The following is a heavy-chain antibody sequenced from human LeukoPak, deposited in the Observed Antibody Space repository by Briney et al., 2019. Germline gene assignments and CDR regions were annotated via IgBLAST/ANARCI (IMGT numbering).Heavy chain of an antibody. J-gene: IGHJ6*03. CDR1: GLSFSSYG. CDR2: ISPDGDNE. V-gene: IGHV3-30*03. CDR3: APRAGYYMDV. Sequence: GRSLRLSCAASGLSFSSYGMHWVRQGPGKGLEWVAAISPDGDNEYYADSVKGRFTISRDNSKNTLYLQMNSLRAEDTAVYYCAPRAGYYMDVWGKGTTVTVSS.